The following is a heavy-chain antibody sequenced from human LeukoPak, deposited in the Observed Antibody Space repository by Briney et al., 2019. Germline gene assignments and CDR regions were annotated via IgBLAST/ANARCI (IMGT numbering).Heavy chain of an antibody. V-gene: IGHV1-69*05. CDR1: GGTFSSYA. J-gene: IGHJ4*02. D-gene: IGHD3-22*01. CDR3: ARADYYDSSGYLLEVYYFDY. CDR2: IIPIFGTA. Sequence: SVKVSCKASGGTFSSYAISWVRQAPGQGLEWMGGIIPIFGTANYAQKFQGRVKITTDESTSTAYMELSSLRSEDTAVYYCARADYYDSSGYLLEVYYFDYWGQGTLVTVSS.